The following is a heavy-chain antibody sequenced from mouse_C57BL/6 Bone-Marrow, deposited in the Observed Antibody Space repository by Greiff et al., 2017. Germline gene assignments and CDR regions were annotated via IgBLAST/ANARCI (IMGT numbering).Heavy chain of an antibody. J-gene: IGHJ2*01. CDR1: GYTFTDYY. CDR2: IYPGSGNT. V-gene: IGHV1-76*01. CDR3: ARKGWLLPLDY. D-gene: IGHD2-3*01. Sequence: QVQLKQSGAELVRPGASVKLSCKASGYTFTDYYINWVKQRPGQGLEWIARIYPGSGNTYYNEKFKGKATLTAEKSSSTAYMQLSSLTSEDSAVYFCARKGWLLPLDYWGQGTTLTVSS.